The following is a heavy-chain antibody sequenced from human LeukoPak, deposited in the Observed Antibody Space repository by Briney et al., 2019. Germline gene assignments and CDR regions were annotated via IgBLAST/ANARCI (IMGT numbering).Heavy chain of an antibody. CDR3: ARVGDWNDLVY. D-gene: IGHD1-1*01. J-gene: IGHJ4*02. CDR1: GGSINSYY. V-gene: IGHV4-59*01. CDR2: IYYSGST. Sequence: KPSETLSLTCTVSGGSINSYYWSWIRQPPGKELEWIGYIYYSGSTNYNPSLKSRVTILVDTSKNQFSLKLSSVTAADTAVYYCARVGDWNDLVYWGQGTLVTVSS.